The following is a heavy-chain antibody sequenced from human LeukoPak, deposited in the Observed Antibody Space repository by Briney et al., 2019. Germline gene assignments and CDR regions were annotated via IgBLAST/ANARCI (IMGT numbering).Heavy chain of an antibody. Sequence: ASVKVSCKASGDTFSSCAISWLRQAPGQGLEWMGGIIPILGTTNYAQKFQGRVTITADESTSTLYMELRSLRSEDTAIYYCARDDYYDSSAYRENPFDVWGQGTMVTVSS. D-gene: IGHD3-22*01. CDR3: ARDDYYDSSAYRENPFDV. CDR1: GDTFSSCA. V-gene: IGHV1-69*01. CDR2: IIPILGTT. J-gene: IGHJ3*01.